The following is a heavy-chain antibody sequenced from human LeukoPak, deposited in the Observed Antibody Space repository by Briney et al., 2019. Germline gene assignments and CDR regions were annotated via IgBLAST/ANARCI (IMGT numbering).Heavy chain of an antibody. Sequence: GASVKVSCKASGGTFSSYAISWVRQAPGQGLEWMGGIIPIFGTANYAQKFQGRVTITTDESTSTAYMELRSLRSDDTAVYYCARDREVLRYFDWLVWGQGTLVTVSS. V-gene: IGHV1-69*05. D-gene: IGHD3-9*01. CDR1: GGTFSSYA. J-gene: IGHJ4*02. CDR2: IIPIFGTA. CDR3: ARDREVLRYFDWLV.